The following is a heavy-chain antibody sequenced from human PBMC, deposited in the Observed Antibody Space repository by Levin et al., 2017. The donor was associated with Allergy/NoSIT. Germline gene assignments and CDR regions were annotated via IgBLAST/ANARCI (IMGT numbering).Heavy chain of an antibody. CDR3: ARDRLVYGMDV. J-gene: IGHJ6*02. V-gene: IGHV3-11*01. CDR1: GFTFSDYY. D-gene: IGHD6-19*01. Sequence: LSLTCAASGFTFSDYYMSWIRQAPGKGLEWVSYISSSGSTIYYADSVKGRFTISRDNAKNSLYLQMNSLRAEDTAVYYCARDRLVYGMDVWGQGTTVTASS. CDR2: ISSSGSTI.